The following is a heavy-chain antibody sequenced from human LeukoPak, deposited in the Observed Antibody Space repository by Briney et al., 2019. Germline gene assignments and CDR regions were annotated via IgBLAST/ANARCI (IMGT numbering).Heavy chain of an antibody. CDR1: GFTFSSYS. D-gene: IGHD3-22*01. V-gene: IGHV3-21*01. CDR3: ARGGDYDSSGYYFYFDY. Sequence: PGGSLRLSCAASGFTFSSYSMNWVRQAPGKGLEWVSSISSSSSYIYYADSVKGRFTIPRDNAKNSLYLQMNSLRAEDTAVYYCARGGDYDSSGYYFYFDYWGQGTLVTVSS. J-gene: IGHJ4*02. CDR2: ISSSSSYI.